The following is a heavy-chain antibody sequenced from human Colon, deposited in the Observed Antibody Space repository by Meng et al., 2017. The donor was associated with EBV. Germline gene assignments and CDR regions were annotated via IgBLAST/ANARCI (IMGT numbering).Heavy chain of an antibody. V-gene: IGHV4-34*01. CDR3: ARRGPSGNFSP. CDR2: IDHRGNT. J-gene: IGHJ5*02. D-gene: IGHD3-10*01. Sequence: VQLQQWGAGLFKPSETLSRSCAVYGGSFRDYYWTWIRHPPVKGLEWIGEIDHRGNTKYNPSLKSRVTISLDTSKKQFSLKVSSVTAADSAVYYCARRGPSGNFSPWSQGALVTVSS. CDR1: GGSFRDYY.